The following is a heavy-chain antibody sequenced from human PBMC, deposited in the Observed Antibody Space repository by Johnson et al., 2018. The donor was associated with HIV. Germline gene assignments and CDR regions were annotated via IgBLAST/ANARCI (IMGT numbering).Heavy chain of an antibody. V-gene: IGHV3-23*04. CDR2: ISGSGGST. D-gene: IGHD4-17*01. J-gene: IGHJ3*02. CDR1: GFTFSSYV. CDR3: AKDRMYDYGDYGGAFDI. Sequence: VQLVESGGGLVQPGGSLRLSCAASGFTFSSYVMSWVRQAPGKGLEWVSAISGSGGSTYYADSVKGRFTISSDNSKNTLYLQMNSLRAEDTAVYYCAKDRMYDYGDYGGAFDIWGQGTMVTVSS.